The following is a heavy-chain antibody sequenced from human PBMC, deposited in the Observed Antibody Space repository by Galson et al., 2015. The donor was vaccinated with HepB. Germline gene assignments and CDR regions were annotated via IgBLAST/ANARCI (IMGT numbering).Heavy chain of an antibody. V-gene: IGHV1-69*13. CDR3: ASNMTTVTSFRPNTFSYYGMDV. CDR1: GGTFSSYT. Sequence: SVKVSCRASGGTFSSYTFSWVRQAPGQGLEWMGGIIPMFGVVEYAQKFRGRFTITADESTSTAYMELSGLRSDDTAVYFCASNMTTVTSFRPNTFSYYGMDVWGQGTTVTVSS. CDR2: IIPMFGVV. D-gene: IGHD4-17*01. J-gene: IGHJ6*02.